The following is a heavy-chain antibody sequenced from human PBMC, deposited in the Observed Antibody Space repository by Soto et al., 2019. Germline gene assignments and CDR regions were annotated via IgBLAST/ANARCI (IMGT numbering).Heavy chain of an antibody. J-gene: IGHJ4*02. V-gene: IGHV3-11*01. D-gene: IGHD2-21*02. CDR3: ARDGSVGIVVVTAIFDY. CDR2: ISSSGSTI. Sequence: QVQLVEAGGGLVKPGGSLRLSCAASGFTFSDYYMSWIRQAPGKGLEWVSYISSSGSTIYYADSVKGRFTISRDNAKTSLYLQMNSLRAEDTAVYYCARDGSVGIVVVTAIFDYWGQGTLVTVSS. CDR1: GFTFSDYY.